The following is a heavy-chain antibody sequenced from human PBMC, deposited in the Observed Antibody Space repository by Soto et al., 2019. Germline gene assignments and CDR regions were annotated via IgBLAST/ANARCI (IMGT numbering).Heavy chain of an antibody. CDR2: ITTGSSTI. D-gene: IGHD6-19*01. V-gene: IGHV3-48*01. CDR3: AGLTTMTPGI. J-gene: IGHJ3*02. CDR1: GFTFSSSN. Sequence: EVQLVESGGGWVQPGGSLRLSCAASGFTFSSSNMNWVRQASGKGLEWISYITTGSSTIYYADSVKGRFTISRDNAKNSLYLQMDSLRGEDTAVYYCAGLTTMTPGIWGQGTMVTVSS.